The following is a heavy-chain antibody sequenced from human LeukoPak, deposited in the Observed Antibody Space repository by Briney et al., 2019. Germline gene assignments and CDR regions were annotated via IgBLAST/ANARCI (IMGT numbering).Heavy chain of an antibody. V-gene: IGHV4-39*01. CDR3: GRHVNGGPGGFDY. J-gene: IGHJ4*02. D-gene: IGHD7-27*01. Sequence: SETLSLTCTVSGGSISSSSYYWGWIRQPPGKGLEWIGSIYYSGSTYYNPSLKSRVTISVDTSKNHLCLKLSSVTAADTALYYCGRHVNGGPGGFDYWGQGTLVTVSS. CDR1: GGSISSSSYY. CDR2: IYYSGST.